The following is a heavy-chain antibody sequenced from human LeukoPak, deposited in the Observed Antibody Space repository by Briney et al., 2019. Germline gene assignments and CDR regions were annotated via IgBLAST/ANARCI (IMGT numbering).Heavy chain of an antibody. J-gene: IGHJ2*01. D-gene: IGHD1-14*01. CDR1: GGSISSGGYY. CDR3: ARVAEGAKWYFDL. CDR2: IYYSGST. V-gene: IGHV4-31*03. Sequence: SETLSLTCTVSGGSISSGGYYWSWIRQHPGKGLEWIGYIYYSGSTYYNPSLKSRVTISVDTSKNQFSLKLSSVTAADTAVYYCARVAEGAKWYFDLWGRGTLVTVSS.